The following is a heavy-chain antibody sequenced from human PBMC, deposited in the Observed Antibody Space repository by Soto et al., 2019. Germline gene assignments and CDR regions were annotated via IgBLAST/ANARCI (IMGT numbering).Heavy chain of an antibody. CDR2: INAGNGNT. D-gene: IGHD3-10*01. J-gene: IGHJ6*02. CDR1: GYTFTSYA. V-gene: IGHV1-3*01. CDR3: ASGYYGSGSYYNEDYYYYGMDV. Sequence: SVKVSCKASGYTFTSYAMHWVRQAPGQRLEWMGWINAGNGNTKYSQKFQGRVTITRDTSASTAYMELSSLRSEDTAVYYCASGYYGSGSYYNEDYYYYGMDVWGQGTTVTVSS.